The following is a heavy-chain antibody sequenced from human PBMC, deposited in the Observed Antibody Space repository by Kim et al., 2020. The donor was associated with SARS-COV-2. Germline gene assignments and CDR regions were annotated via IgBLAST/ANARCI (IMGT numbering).Heavy chain of an antibody. Sequence: YSNPSLKSRVTLSVDTSKNQFSLKLSSVTAADTAVYYCARDIVDFYGMDVWGQGTTVTVSS. V-gene: IGHV4-31*02. J-gene: IGHJ6*02. CDR3: ARDIVDFYGMDV. D-gene: IGHD2-15*01.